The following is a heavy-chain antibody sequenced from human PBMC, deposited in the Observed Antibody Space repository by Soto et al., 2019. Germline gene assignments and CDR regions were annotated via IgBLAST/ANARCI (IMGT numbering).Heavy chain of an antibody. Sequence: SDALSLTFIISGCSIRTRGYYVGWIRQHPGKGLEWIGYIYYSGSTYYNPSLKSRVTISVDTSKNQFSLKLSSVTAADTAVYYCAGYCSSTSCYEYFQHWGQG. V-gene: IGHV4-31*03. CDR1: GCSIRTRGYY. CDR3: AGYCSSTSCYEYFQH. CDR2: IYYSGST. J-gene: IGHJ1*01. D-gene: IGHD2-2*01.